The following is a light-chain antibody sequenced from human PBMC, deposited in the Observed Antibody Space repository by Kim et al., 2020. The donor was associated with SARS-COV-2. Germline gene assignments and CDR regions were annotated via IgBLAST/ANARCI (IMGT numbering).Light chain of an antibody. CDR2: AAS. J-gene: IGKJ2*02. CDR3: QQTYSTPPGT. V-gene: IGKV1-39*01. CDR1: QSISNY. Sequence: ASVGDRVTITCRASQSISNYLNWYQHKPGKAPKLLIYAASSLQSEVPSRFSGSGSGTDFTLTISSLQPEDFATYYCQQTYSTPPGTFGQGTKLEI.